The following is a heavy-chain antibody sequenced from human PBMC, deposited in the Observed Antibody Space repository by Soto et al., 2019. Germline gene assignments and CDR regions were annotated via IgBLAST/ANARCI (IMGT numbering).Heavy chain of an antibody. D-gene: IGHD4-17*01. CDR2: IYWNDDK. J-gene: IGHJ6*02. CDR1: GFSLSTSGVG. V-gene: IGHV2-5*01. Sequence: QITLKESGPTLVNPTQTLTLTCTFSGFSLSTSGVGVGWIRQPPGKALEWLALIYWNDDKRYSPSLKSRLTITKDTSKNQVVLTMTNMDPVDTATYYCAQAVTTPNDYYYYGMDVWGQGTTVTVSS. CDR3: AQAVTTPNDYYYYGMDV.